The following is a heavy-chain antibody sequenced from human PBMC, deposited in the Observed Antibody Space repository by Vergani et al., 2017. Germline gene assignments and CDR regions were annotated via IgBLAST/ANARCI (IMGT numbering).Heavy chain of an antibody. D-gene: IGHD4-17*01. Sequence: QVQLVQSGAEVKKPGASVKVSCKASGYTFTSYGISWVRQAPGQGLEWMGWISAYIGNTNYAQKLQGRVTMTTDTSTSTAYMELRSLRSDDTAVYYCARETTTVSIDYYYYGMDVWGQGTTVTVSS. J-gene: IGHJ6*02. V-gene: IGHV1-18*01. CDR3: ARETTTVSIDYYYYGMDV. CDR2: ISAYIGNT. CDR1: GYTFTSYG.